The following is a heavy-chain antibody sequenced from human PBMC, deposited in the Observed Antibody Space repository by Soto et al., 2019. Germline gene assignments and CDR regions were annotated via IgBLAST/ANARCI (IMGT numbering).Heavy chain of an antibody. CDR1: GGSFSGYY. CDR2: INHSGST. D-gene: IGHD6-13*01. V-gene: IGHV4-34*01. Sequence: SETLSLTCAVYGGSFSGYYWSWIRQPPGKGLEWIGEINHSGSTNYNPSLKSRVTISVDTSKNQFSLKLSSVTAADTAVYYCANRPAAAGIFYFDYWGQGTLVTVSS. J-gene: IGHJ4*02. CDR3: ANRPAAAGIFYFDY.